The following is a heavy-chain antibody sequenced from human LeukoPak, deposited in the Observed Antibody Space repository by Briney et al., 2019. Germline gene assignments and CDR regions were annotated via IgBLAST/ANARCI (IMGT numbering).Heavy chain of an antibody. CDR3: ARGEYYYDSSGGSQNAFDI. Sequence: SETLSLTCAVSGGSISSGGYSWSWIRQPPGKGLEWIGYIYYSGSTNYNPSLKSRVTISVDTSKNQFSLKLSSVTAADTAVYYCARGEYYYDSSGGSQNAFDIWGQGTMVTVSP. V-gene: IGHV4-61*08. J-gene: IGHJ3*02. CDR2: IYYSGST. D-gene: IGHD3-22*01. CDR1: GGSISSGGYS.